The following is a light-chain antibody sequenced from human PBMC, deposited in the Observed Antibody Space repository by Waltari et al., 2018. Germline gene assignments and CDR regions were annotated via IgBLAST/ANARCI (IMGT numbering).Light chain of an antibody. CDR3: AAWDDSLSTWE. J-gene: IGLJ3*02. CDR2: GYA. V-gene: IGLV1-47*01. Sequence: QSVLTQPPSASGTPGQRVTISCSGRTSNIGSNYVYWYQQLPGTAPKLLIYGYAQRPSGVPDRFAGSKSGTSASLAISGLRSEDEADYYCAAWDDSLSTWEFGGGTKVTVL. CDR1: TSNIGSNY.